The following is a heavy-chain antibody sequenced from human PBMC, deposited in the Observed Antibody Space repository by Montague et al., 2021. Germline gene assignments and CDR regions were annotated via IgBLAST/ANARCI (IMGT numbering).Heavy chain of an antibody. Sequence: SLRLSCAASGFTFSNYWMSWVRQAPGKGLEWVANIKQDGSEKHSVDSVKGRFTITRDNAKTSLYLQMNSLRVEDTAVYFCARDEDQGDCGGDCYVGLDYWGQGTLVTVSS. CDR3: ARDEDQGDCGGDCYVGLDY. D-gene: IGHD2-21*01. CDR1: GFTFSNYW. V-gene: IGHV3-7*01. CDR2: IKQDGSEK. J-gene: IGHJ4*02.